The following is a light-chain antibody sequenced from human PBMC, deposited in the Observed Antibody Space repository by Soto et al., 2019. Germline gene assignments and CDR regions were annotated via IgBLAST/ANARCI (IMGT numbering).Light chain of an antibody. CDR2: GAS. CDR1: QSVSNNY. V-gene: IGKV3-20*01. J-gene: IGKJ1*01. CDR3: QQYNSWPPWT. Sequence: EIRLSQSPGTLSLSTGERATLSCRASQSVSNNYFAWYQQKPGQAPRLLIYGASSWASGIPDRFSGSGSGTEFTLTISSLQSEDFAIYYCQQYNSWPPWTFGQGTKVDIK.